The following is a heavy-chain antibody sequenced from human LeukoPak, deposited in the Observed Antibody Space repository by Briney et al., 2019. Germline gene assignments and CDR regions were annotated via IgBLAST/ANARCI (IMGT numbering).Heavy chain of an antibody. CDR3: ARDSSHMTIFGVAPRWYFDY. CDR1: GFTFSSYE. CDR2: ISSSGSTI. V-gene: IGHV3-48*03. Sequence: GGSLRLSCAASGFTFSSYEMHWVRQAPGKGLEWVSYISSSGSTIYYADSVKGRFTISRDNAKNSLYLQMNSLRAEDTAVYYCARDSSHMTIFGVAPRWYFDYWGQGTLVTVSS. D-gene: IGHD3-3*01. J-gene: IGHJ4*02.